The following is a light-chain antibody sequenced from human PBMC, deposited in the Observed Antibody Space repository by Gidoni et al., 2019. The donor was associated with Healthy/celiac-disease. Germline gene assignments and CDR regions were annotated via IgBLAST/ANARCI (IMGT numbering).Light chain of an antibody. Sequence: SYELTQPPSASVSPGQTARITCSGDALPKQYAYWYQQKPGQAPVLVIYKDSERPSGIPERFSGSSSGTTGTLTISGVQAEDEADYYCQSADSSGTPNWVFGGGTKLTVL. J-gene: IGLJ3*02. CDR2: KDS. V-gene: IGLV3-25*03. CDR3: QSADSSGTPNWV. CDR1: ALPKQY.